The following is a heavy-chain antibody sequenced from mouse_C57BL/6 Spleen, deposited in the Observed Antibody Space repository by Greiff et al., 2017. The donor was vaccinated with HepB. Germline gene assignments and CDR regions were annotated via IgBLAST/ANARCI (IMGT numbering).Heavy chain of an antibody. Sequence: QVQLQQSGAELVKPGASVKMSCKASGYTFTSYWITWVKQRPGQGLEWIGDIYPGSGSTNYNEKFKSKATLTVDTSSSTAYMQLSSLTSEDSAVYYCARSLITTVSHYWGQGTTLTVSS. D-gene: IGHD1-1*01. J-gene: IGHJ2*01. CDR3: ARSLITTVSHY. CDR1: GYTFTSYW. CDR2: IYPGSGST. V-gene: IGHV1-55*01.